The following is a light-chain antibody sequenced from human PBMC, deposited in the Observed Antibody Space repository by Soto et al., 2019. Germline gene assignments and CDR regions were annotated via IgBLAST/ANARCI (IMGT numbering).Light chain of an antibody. CDR3: QTWGTGIRV. V-gene: IGLV4-69*01. CDR1: SGHSSFA. Sequence: QSVLTQSPSASASLGASVKLTCTLSSGHSSFAIAWHQQQPEKGPRYLMKVNSDGSHNKGDGIPDRFSGSSSGAERYLTISSLQSEDEADYYCQTWGTGIRVFSGGTKLTVL. CDR2: VNSDGSH. J-gene: IGLJ3*02.